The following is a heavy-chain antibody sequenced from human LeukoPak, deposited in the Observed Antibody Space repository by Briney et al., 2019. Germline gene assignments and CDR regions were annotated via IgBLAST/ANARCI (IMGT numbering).Heavy chain of an antibody. V-gene: IGHV1-69*04. CDR2: IIPILGIA. CDR1: GGTFSSYA. Sequence: SVEVSCKASGGTFSSYAISWVRQAPGQGLEWMGRIIPILGIANYAQKFQGRVTITADKSTSTAYMELSSLRSEDTAVYYCARGAGYGDYVKVRLDPWGQGTLVTVSS. J-gene: IGHJ5*02. CDR3: ARGAGYGDYVKVRLDP. D-gene: IGHD4-17*01.